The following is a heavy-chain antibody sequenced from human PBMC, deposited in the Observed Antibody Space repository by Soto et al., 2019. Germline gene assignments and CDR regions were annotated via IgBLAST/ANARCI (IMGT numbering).Heavy chain of an antibody. Sequence: GGSLRLSCAASGFTFSSYAMSWVRQAPGKGLEWVSAISGSGGSTYYADSVKGRFTISRDNSKNTLYLQMNSLRAEDTAVYYCAKGITMIVVVIGAFDPWGQGTLVTVSS. V-gene: IGHV3-23*01. D-gene: IGHD3-22*01. CDR1: GFTFSSYA. CDR2: ISGSGGST. CDR3: AKGITMIVVVIGAFDP. J-gene: IGHJ5*02.